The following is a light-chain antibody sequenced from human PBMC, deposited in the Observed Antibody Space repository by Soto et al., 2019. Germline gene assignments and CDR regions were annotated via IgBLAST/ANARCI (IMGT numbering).Light chain of an antibody. CDR3: QQYNNWPPWT. V-gene: IGKV3-15*01. CDR2: DAS. J-gene: IGKJ1*01. CDR1: QSVSSN. Sequence: EMVMTQSPATLSVSPGERATLSCRASQSVSSNLAWYQQKPGQAPRLLIYDASTRATGIPARFSGSGSGTEFSLTISSLQSEDFAVYYCQQYNNWPPWTFGQGTKV.